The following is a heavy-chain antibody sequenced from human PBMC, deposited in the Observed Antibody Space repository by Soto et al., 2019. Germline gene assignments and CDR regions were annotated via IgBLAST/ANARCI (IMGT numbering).Heavy chain of an antibody. J-gene: IGHJ4*02. D-gene: IGHD6-13*01. CDR3: ARGSSGYISSWYYFDY. CDR2: ISGIGGST. V-gene: IGHV3-23*01. CDR1: GFTFTDYA. Sequence: EVQLLESGGGLVQPGGSLRLSCAASGFTFTDYALSWVRQAPGKGLAGVATISGIGGSTYLADSVKGRLSISRDNSKNTVSLLMNSLRAEDTAVYFCARGSSGYISSWYYFDYWGRRTLVTVSS.